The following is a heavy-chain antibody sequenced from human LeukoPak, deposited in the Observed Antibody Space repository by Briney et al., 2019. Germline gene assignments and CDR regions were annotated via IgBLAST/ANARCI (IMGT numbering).Heavy chain of an antibody. J-gene: IGHJ4*02. CDR1: GGSISSYY. V-gene: IGHV4-59*01. Sequence: SETLSLTCSVSGGSISSYYWSWIRQPPGKGLEWIGYIYYGGSTNYNPSLKSRVTISVDTSKNQFSLKLSSVTAADTAVYYCARGESPDYWGQGTLVTVSS. D-gene: IGHD3-10*01. CDR2: IYYGGST. CDR3: ARGESPDY.